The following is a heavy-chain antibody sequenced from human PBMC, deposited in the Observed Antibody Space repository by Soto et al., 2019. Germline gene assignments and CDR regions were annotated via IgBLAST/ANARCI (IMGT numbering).Heavy chain of an antibody. V-gene: IGHV3-23*01. Sequence: EVQLLESGGGLVQPGGSLRLSCAASGFTFSSYAMSWVRQAPGKGLEWVSAISGSGGSTYYADSVKGRFTISRDNSKNTLYLQMNSLRAEDTAVYYCAKDGVDVLRFLEWLKGYYYYYGMDVWGQGTTVTVSS. D-gene: IGHD3-3*01. J-gene: IGHJ6*02. CDR1: GFTFSSYA. CDR3: AKDGVDVLRFLEWLKGYYYYYGMDV. CDR2: ISGSGGST.